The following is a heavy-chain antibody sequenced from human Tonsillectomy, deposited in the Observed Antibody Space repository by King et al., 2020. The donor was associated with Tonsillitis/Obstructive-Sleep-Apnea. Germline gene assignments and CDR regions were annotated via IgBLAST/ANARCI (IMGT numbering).Heavy chain of an antibody. J-gene: IGHJ5*02. CDR3: ARGPGYCSSTSGP. V-gene: IGHV4-34*01. Sequence: VQLQQWGAGLLKPSETLSLTCAVYGGSFSGYYWSWIRQPPGKGLEWIGEINHSGSTNYNPSLKSRVTISVDTSKNQFSLKLSSVTAADTAGYYCARGPGYCSSTSGPWGQGTLVTVSS. CDR1: GGSFSGYY. D-gene: IGHD2-2*01. CDR2: INHSGST.